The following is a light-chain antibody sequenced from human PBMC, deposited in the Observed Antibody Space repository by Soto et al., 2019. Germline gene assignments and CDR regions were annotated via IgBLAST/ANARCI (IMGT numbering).Light chain of an antibody. V-gene: IGKV3-20*01. Sequence: EVVLTQSPGTLSLSPGERATLSCRASQTVDSTYLAWYQQKPGQAPRLLIYRASSRAACVPDRFSGSGSGTDFTLTISKLDPEDFAVYYCQQYDTSPPLYTFGQGTKLEIK. CDR3: QQYDTSPPLYT. J-gene: IGKJ2*01. CDR1: QTVDSTY. CDR2: RAS.